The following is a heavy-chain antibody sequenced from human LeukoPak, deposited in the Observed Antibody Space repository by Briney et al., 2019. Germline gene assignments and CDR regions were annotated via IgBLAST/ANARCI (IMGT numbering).Heavy chain of an antibody. J-gene: IGHJ4*02. Sequence: SETLSLTCAVSGGSIFSSNWWGWVRQPPGKGLEWIGQIFHSGSTSYSPSLKSRVTISVDKSKNQFSLKLTSVTAADTAVYYCARVITVRGVIFDYWGQGTLVTVSS. CDR1: GGSIFSSNW. V-gene: IGHV4-4*02. CDR2: IFHSGST. CDR3: ARVITVRGVIFDY. D-gene: IGHD3-16*01.